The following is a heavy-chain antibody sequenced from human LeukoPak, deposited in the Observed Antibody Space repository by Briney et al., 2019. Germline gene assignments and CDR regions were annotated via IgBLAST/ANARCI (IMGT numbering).Heavy chain of an antibody. J-gene: IGHJ4*02. Sequence: GGSLRLSCAASGFTFSTFGVHWVRQAPGKGLEWVAIIWYDESNQFYADAVKGRFTISRDNSKNTLYLQMNSLRVEDTAVYYCASVYSRPWYWGQGTLVTVSS. D-gene: IGHD5-18*01. CDR2: IWYDESNQ. V-gene: IGHV3-33*01. CDR1: GFTFSTFG. CDR3: ASVYSRPWY.